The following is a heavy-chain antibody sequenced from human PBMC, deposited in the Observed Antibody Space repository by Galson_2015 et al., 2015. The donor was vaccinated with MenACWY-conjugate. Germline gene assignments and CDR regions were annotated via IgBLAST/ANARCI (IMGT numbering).Heavy chain of an antibody. D-gene: IGHD3-16*01. CDR1: GFSLTTSGVG. CDR2: TYWDDDR. J-gene: IGHJ3*01. V-gene: IGHV2-5*02. CDR3: VHIVITYGGLSGDDAFDV. Sequence: PALVKPTQTLTLTCTFSGFSLTTSGVGVGWIRQPPGKALEWLALTYWDDDRRYSPSLRTRLAITKDTSRNQVVFTMANMDPADTATYYCVHIVITYGGLSGDDAFDVWGLGTVVTVSS.